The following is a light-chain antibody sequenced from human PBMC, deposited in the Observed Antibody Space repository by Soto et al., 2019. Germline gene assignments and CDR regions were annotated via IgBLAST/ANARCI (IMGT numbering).Light chain of an antibody. CDR3: QQRSNWPVT. J-gene: IGKJ3*01. CDR2: DAS. V-gene: IGKV3-11*01. CDR1: QSVSSY. Sequence: EIVLTQSPATLSLSPGERATLSCRASQSVSSYLAWYQQKPGQAPRLLIYDASNRATGIPARFSGSGAGTDFALTIRSLEPEDVAVYSCQQRSNWPVTFGPGTKVDIK.